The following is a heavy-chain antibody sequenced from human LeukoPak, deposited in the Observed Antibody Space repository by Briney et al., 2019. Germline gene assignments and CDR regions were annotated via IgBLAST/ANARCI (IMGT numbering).Heavy chain of an antibody. Sequence: GGSLRLSCAASGFTFSSYSMNWVRQAPGKGLEWVSSISSSSSYIYYADSVKGRSTISRDNAKNSLYLQMNSLRAEDTAVYYCAREYCSGGSCYGEYFQHWGQGTLVTVSS. CDR2: ISSSSSYI. V-gene: IGHV3-21*01. CDR1: GFTFSSYS. D-gene: IGHD2-15*01. CDR3: AREYCSGGSCYGEYFQH. J-gene: IGHJ1*01.